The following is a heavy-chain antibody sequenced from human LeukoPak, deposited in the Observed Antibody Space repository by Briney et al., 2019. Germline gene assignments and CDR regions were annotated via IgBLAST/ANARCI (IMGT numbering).Heavy chain of an antibody. J-gene: IGHJ6*04. CDR1: GYSFTSYW. CDR3: ARNGPYYYGMDV. D-gene: IGHD2-8*01. CDR2: IDPSDSYT. Sequence: GESLKISCKGSGYSFTSYWISWGRQMPGKGLEWRGRIDPSDSYTNYSPSFQGHVTISADKSISTAYLQWSSLKASDTAMYYCARNGPYYYGMDVWGKGTTVTVSS. V-gene: IGHV5-10-1*01.